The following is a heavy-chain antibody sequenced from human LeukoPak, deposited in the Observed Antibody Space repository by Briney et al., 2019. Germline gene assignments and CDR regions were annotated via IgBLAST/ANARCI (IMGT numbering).Heavy chain of an antibody. CDR1: VGSLSSYY. CDR3: ARGPDFLSGYSSFDY. V-gene: IGHV4-4*07. Sequence: PSETLSLTCTVSVGSLSSYYWSWIGQPAGKGLEWIGRIYTSGSANYNPSLKSRVTISVDTSKNQFSLKLSSVTAADTAVYCCARGPDFLSGYSSFDYWGQGTLVTVSS. D-gene: IGHD3-3*01. CDR2: IYTSGSA. J-gene: IGHJ4*02.